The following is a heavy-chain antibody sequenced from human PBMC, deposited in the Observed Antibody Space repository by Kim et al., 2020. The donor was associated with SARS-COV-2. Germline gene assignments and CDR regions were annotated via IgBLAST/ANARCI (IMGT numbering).Heavy chain of an antibody. CDR2: IYYSGST. CDR3: ARVAVTVRGGSDIDY. Sequence: SETLSLTCTVSGGSISSSSHYWGWVRQPPGRGLEWIGSIYYSGSTYHNPSLKSRLTISVDTSKNQFSLKLTSVTAADTALYYCARVAVTVRGGSDIDYWGQGTLVTVSS. V-gene: IGHV4-39*07. J-gene: IGHJ4*02. D-gene: IGHD3-10*02. CDR1: GGSISSSSHY.